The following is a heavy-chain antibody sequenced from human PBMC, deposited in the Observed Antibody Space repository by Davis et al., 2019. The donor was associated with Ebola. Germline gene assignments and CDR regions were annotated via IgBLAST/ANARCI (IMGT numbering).Heavy chain of an antibody. CDR1: GFTFGDYA. Sequence: GESLKISCAASGFTFGDYAMSWFRQAPGKGLEWVGFIRSKAYGGTTEYAASVKGRFTISRDDSKSIAYLQMNSLKTEDTAVYYCTRWCAVPAAPDWFDPWGQGTLVTVSS. V-gene: IGHV3-49*03. CDR3: TRWCAVPAAPDWFDP. D-gene: IGHD2-2*01. J-gene: IGHJ5*02. CDR2: IRSKAYGGTT.